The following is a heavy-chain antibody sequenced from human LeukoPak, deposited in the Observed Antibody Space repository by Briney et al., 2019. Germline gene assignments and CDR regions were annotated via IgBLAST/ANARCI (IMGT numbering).Heavy chain of an antibody. CDR2: IYPGDSDT. V-gene: IGHV5-51*01. D-gene: IGHD2-2*01. J-gene: IGHJ6*03. CDR3: ARLPYCSSTSCYRAYYYYYMDV. CDR1: GYSFTSYW. Sequence: GESLKISCKGSGYSFTSYWIGWVRQMPGKGLEWMGIIYPGDSDTRYSPSFQGQVTISADKPISTAYLQWSSLKASDTAMYYCARLPYCSSTSCYRAYYYYYMDVWGKGTTVTVSS.